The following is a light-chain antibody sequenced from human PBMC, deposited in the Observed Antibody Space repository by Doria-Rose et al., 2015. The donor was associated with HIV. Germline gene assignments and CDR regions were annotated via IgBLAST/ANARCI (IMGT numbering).Light chain of an antibody. Sequence: TQFPYSLATSIGDRVTITCRASQTVSTYLNWFQQEPGKAPKLLIYAASRLQSGVPSRFSGSGSGTDFTLTISGLQPGDFATYDCQQTYSSPPWTFGRGTKVEMK. V-gene: IGKV1-39*01. CDR2: AAS. J-gene: IGKJ1*01. CDR3: QQTYSSPPWT. CDR1: QTVSTY.